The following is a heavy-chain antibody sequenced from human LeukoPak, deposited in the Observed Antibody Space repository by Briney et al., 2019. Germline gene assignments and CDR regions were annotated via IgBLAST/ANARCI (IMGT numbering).Heavy chain of an antibody. CDR3: ARLFTYYDILTGYYSWFDP. CDR1: GGSISSSSYY. V-gene: IGHV4-39*01. D-gene: IGHD3-9*01. CDR2: IYYSGST. Sequence: SETLSLTCTVSGGSISSSSYYWGWIRQPPGKGLEWIGSIYYSGSTYYNPSLKSRVTISVDTSKNQFSLKLSSVTAADTAVYYCARLFTYYDILTGYYSWFDPWGQGTLVTVSS. J-gene: IGHJ5*02.